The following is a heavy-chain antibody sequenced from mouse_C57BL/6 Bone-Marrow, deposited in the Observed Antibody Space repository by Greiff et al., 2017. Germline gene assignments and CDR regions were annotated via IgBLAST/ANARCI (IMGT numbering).Heavy chain of an antibody. CDR2: ISGGGGNT. CDR3: SRQVTTILATKYFDD. V-gene: IGHV5-9*01. CDR1: GFTFSSYT. Sequence: EVQLLQSGGGLVKPGGSLKLSCAASGFTFSSYTMSWVRQTPGKRLQWVAAISGGGGNTYYPHSVKGRFTFTRDNDKNILYLQMSSLRSEDTALYYCSRQVTTILATKYFDDWGTGTTVTVSS. D-gene: IGHD1-1*01. J-gene: IGHJ1*03.